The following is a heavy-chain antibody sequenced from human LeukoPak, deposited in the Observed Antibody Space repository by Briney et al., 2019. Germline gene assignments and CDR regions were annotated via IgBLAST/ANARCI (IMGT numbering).Heavy chain of an antibody. J-gene: IGHJ3*02. CDR1: GGYISNYH. CDR3: ARARNYYDNSGYYYEGDAFDI. V-gene: IGHV4-59*01. CDR2: IFYSGRT. D-gene: IGHD3-22*01. Sequence: PSETLSLTCTVSGGYISNYHWGWIRQPPGKGLEWIGYIFYSGRTNDNPSLKSRVTISVDTSKNQFSLRLSSVTAADTAVYYCARARNYYDNSGYYYEGDAFDIWGQGTMVTVSS.